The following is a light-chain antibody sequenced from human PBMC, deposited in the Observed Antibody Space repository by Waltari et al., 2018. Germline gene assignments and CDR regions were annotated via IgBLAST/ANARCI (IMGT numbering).Light chain of an antibody. CDR1: HSVSSNN. CDR3: QQYANSPRT. CDR2: AAS. J-gene: IGKJ1*01. V-gene: IGKV3-20*01. Sequence: EIVLTQSPGTLSLSPGDRATLSCRASHSVSSNNLAWYQQKPGQAPRLLIYAASSRATGITDRFSGSGSGTDFTLTISRVEPEDFAVYCCQQYANSPRTFGQGTKVEIK.